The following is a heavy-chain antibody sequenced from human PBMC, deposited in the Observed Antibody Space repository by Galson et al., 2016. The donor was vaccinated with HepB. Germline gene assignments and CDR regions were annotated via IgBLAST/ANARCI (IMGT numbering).Heavy chain of an antibody. CDR1: GITFGDYA. Sequence: SLRLSCAVSGITFGDYAMSWFRQAPGKGLEWVAVISFDGNNKYYADSVKGRITISRDNSKNTMYLQMNSLRGEDTAVYYCARGLAYNYGYFDYWGQGTLVTVSS. CDR3: ARGLAYNYGYFDY. D-gene: IGHD5-18*01. CDR2: ISFDGNNK. V-gene: IGHV3-30-3*01. J-gene: IGHJ4*02.